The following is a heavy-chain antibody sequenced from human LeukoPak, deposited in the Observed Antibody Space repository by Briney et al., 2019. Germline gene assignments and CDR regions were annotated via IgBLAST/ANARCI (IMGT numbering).Heavy chain of an antibody. CDR2: IYSGGST. CDR1: GFTFSSNH. Sequence: GGSLRLSCVASGFTFSSNHMSWVRQAPGKGLEWVSVIYSGGSTYYADSVKGRFTISRGNSKNTLYLQMNSLRAEDTAVYYCARSIYSGSSHDAFDIWGQGTMVTVSS. CDR3: ARSIYSGSSHDAFDI. V-gene: IGHV3-66*02. D-gene: IGHD1-26*01. J-gene: IGHJ3*02.